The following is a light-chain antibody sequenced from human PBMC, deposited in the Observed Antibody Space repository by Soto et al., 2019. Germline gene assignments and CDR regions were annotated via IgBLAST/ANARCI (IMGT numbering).Light chain of an antibody. CDR1: SSDIGSYNY. J-gene: IGLJ1*01. V-gene: IGLV2-14*01. CDR2: EVS. CDR3: SSHTTYSTRI. Sequence: QSALTQPASVSGSPGQSIAISCTGTSSDIGSYNYVSWYQQHPGKAPKLIIHEVSNWPSGISDHFSGSKSGNTASLTISGLQADDEADYYCSSHTTYSTRIFGTGTKLTVL.